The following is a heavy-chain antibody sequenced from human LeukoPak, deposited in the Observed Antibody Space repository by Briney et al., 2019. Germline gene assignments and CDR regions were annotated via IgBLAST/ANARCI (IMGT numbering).Heavy chain of an antibody. CDR3: ARDVRPDY. CDR1: EFTFSSSA. CDR2: IKQDGTEK. Sequence: PGGSLRLSCAASEFTFSSSAMSWVRQAPGEGLEWVANIKQDGTEKYYMDSVKGRFSISRDNAKNSLYLQMNALRAEDTAVYYCARDVRPDYWGQGTLVTVST. J-gene: IGHJ4*02. V-gene: IGHV3-7*04. D-gene: IGHD6-6*01.